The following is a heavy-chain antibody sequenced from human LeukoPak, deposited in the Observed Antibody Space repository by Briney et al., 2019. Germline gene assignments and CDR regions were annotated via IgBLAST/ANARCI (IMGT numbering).Heavy chain of an antibody. CDR2: IKQDGSEK. J-gene: IGHJ6*02. Sequence: SVGSLRLSCAASGFTFSSYWMSWVRQAPGKGLEWVANIKQDGSEKYYVDSVKGRFTISRDNAKNSLYLQMNSLRAEDTAVYYCAKEKGSGSYYNYQYGMDVWGQGTTVTVSS. V-gene: IGHV3-7*01. CDR1: GFTFSSYW. CDR3: AKEKGSGSYYNYQYGMDV. D-gene: IGHD3-10*01.